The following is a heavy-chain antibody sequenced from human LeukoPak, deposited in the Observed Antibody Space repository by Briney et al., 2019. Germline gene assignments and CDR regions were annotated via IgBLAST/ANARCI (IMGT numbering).Heavy chain of an antibody. CDR3: AKGNGYYGSGTYGMDV. J-gene: IGHJ6*02. D-gene: IGHD3-10*01. V-gene: IGHV3-23*01. CDR1: GFTFRNFA. Sequence: GGSLRLSCEASGFTFRNFALSWAGQPPGKGLEWVSVISGGGGSTYYADSVKGRFTISRDKSKNTLRLQMNSLRDEDTAVYYCAKGNGYYGSGTYGMDVWGQGTTVTVSS. CDR2: ISGGGGST.